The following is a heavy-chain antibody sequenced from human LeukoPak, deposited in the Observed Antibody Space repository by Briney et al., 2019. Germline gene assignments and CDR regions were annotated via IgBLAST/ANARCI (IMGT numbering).Heavy chain of an antibody. CDR3: ARREAMVRGVINPIGAFDI. Sequence: GASVKVSCKASGYTFTRYDINWVRQAPGQGLEWMGWMNPNSGNTGYAQKFQGRVTMTRNTSISTAYMELSSLRSEDTAVYYSARREAMVRGVINPIGAFDIWGQGTMVTVSS. CDR2: MNPNSGNT. CDR1: GYTFTRYD. V-gene: IGHV1-8*01. D-gene: IGHD3-10*01. J-gene: IGHJ3*02.